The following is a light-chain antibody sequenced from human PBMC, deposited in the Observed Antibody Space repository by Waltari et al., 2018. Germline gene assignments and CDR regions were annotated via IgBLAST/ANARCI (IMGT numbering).Light chain of an antibody. J-gene: IGKJ1*01. Sequence: IVLTQSPATLSLSPGERPTLPCRASQSVSSYLAWYQQKPGQAPRLLIYEASNRATGIPARFSGSGSGTDFTLTISSLEPEDFAVYYCQQRSNWPRWTFGQGTKVEIK. CDR2: EAS. CDR1: QSVSSY. CDR3: QQRSNWPRWT. V-gene: IGKV3-11*01.